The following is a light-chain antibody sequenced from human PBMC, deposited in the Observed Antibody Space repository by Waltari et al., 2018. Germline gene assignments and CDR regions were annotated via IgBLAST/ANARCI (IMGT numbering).Light chain of an antibody. V-gene: IGLV2-14*01. CDR3: SSYTTSSAPGV. J-gene: IGLJ1*01. CDR1: ASDVCAYDL. Sequence: QSALTQPASVSGPPGQSITISCSCTASDVCAYDLLSCYQQHPGKAPHLIIYEVSNRPAGISNRFSASKSGNTASLTISGLQAEDEADYYCSSYTTSSAPGVFGTGTRVTVL. CDR2: EVS.